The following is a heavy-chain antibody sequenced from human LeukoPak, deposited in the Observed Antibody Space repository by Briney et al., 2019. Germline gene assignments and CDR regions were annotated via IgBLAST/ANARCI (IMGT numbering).Heavy chain of an antibody. D-gene: IGHD6-13*01. Sequence: QPGGSLRLSCAASGFSFSSYEMNWVRQAPGKGLEWVSYIRSSGSTTYYADSVKGRFTISRDNAKDSLYLQMNSLRAEDTAVYYCARVGSSLNYFDCWGQGTLVTVSS. CDR3: ARVGSSLNYFDC. CDR1: GFSFSSYE. V-gene: IGHV3-48*03. J-gene: IGHJ4*02. CDR2: IRSSGSTT.